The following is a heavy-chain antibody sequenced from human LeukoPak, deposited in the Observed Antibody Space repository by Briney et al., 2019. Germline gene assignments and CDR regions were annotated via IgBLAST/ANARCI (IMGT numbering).Heavy chain of an antibody. CDR3: ARLGPASSGWPESFDY. D-gene: IGHD6-19*01. V-gene: IGHV1-69*01. Sequence: SVKVSCKASGGTFSSYAISWVRQAPGQGLEWMGGIIPIFGTANYAQKFQGRVTITADESTSTAYMELSSLRVEDTAVYYCARLGPASSGWPESFDYWGQGTLVTVSS. CDR2: IIPIFGTA. J-gene: IGHJ4*02. CDR1: GGTFSSYA.